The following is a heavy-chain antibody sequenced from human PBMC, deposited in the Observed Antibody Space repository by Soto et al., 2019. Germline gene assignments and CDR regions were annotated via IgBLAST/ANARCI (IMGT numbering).Heavy chain of an antibody. CDR3: AKGIYCRGGTCPGHFGMDV. CDR1: GFTVSDFG. CDR2: TIFDGTKN. J-gene: IGHJ6*02. V-gene: IGHV3-30*18. D-gene: IGHD2-15*01. Sequence: SLRLSCSASGFTVSDFGMHWFCKNPGKGRDWVAVTIFDGTKNYYGDSVKGRFAISRDNSNNTLYLQMNSLRPEDTAVYYCAKGIYCRGGTCPGHFGMDVWGQGTTVTVSS.